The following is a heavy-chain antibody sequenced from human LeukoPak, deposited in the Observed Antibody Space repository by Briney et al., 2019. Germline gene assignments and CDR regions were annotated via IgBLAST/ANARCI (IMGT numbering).Heavy chain of an antibody. CDR1: GFTFSSYW. J-gene: IGHJ4*02. CDR2: IKQDGSEK. CDR3: ARVGGKYYFDY. D-gene: IGHD3-16*01. Sequence: PGGSLRLSCAAAGFTFSSYWMSWVRQAPGKGLEWVANIKQDGSEKYYVDSVKGRFTISRDNAKNSLYLQMNSLRAEDTAVYYCARVGGKYYFDYWGQGTLVTVSS. V-gene: IGHV3-7*01.